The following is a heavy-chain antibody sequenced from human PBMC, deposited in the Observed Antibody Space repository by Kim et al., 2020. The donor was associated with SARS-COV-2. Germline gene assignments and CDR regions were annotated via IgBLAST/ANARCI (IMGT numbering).Heavy chain of an antibody. J-gene: IGHJ4*02. Sequence: GGSLRLSCAASGFTFADSVMNWVRQAPGKGLEWVALVSGGSGTTYYADSVKGRFTISRDNSKDSLYLQMNSLRTDDTAFYYCSRASGWLARYWGQGTLVTVSS. CDR3: SRASGWLARY. CDR1: GFTFADSV. V-gene: IGHV3-43*02. D-gene: IGHD6-19*01. CDR2: VSGGSGTT.